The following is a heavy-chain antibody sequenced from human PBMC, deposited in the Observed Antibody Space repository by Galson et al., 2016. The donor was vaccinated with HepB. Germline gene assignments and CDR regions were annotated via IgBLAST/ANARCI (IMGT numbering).Heavy chain of an antibody. CDR3: ARGNSGSGSYHRWFDP. CDR2: IDHSGSP. D-gene: IGHD3-10*01. CDR1: GGSISSGAYW. J-gene: IGHJ5*02. V-gene: IGHV4-31*03. Sequence: TLSLTCTVSGGSISSGAYWWNWIRQPPGKGLEWIGYIDHSGSPYYNPSLKSRITISADTSKIQFSLKVRSLTAADTAVYFCARGNSGSGSYHRWFDPWGQGTLVTVTS.